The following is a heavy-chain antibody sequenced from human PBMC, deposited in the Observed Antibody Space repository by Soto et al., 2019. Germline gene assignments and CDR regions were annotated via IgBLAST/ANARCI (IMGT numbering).Heavy chain of an antibody. D-gene: IGHD3-9*01. CDR3: ARGASTERYFSPSGGAWFDP. CDR1: GFTFSSSA. J-gene: IGHJ5*02. CDR2: IDVGSGNA. Sequence: SVKVSCKTSGFTFSSSAVHWVRQARGHRLQWIGWIDVGSGNANYAQMLQERIGISRDMSTSTAYMELSSLRPEDTAVYYCARGASTERYFSPSGGAWFDPWGQGTLVTVSS. V-gene: IGHV1-58*01.